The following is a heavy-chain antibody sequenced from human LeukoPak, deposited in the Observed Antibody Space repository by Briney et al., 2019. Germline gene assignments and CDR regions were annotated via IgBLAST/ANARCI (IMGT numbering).Heavy chain of an antibody. CDR1: GFTFSRYW. J-gene: IGHJ4*02. D-gene: IGHD1-14*01. CDR3: ARDRNNRTPFED. V-gene: IGHV3-74*01. CDR2: INSDGSTT. Sequence: GGSLRLSCAASGFTFSRYWMLWVRQAPGKGLVWVSRINSDGSTTNYADSVKGRFTISRDNAKNTLYLQMNNLRAEDTAVYYCARDRNNRTPFEDWGQGTLVTVSS.